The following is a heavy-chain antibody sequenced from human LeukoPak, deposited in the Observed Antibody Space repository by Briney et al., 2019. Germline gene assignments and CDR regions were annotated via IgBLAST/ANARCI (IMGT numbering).Heavy chain of an antibody. V-gene: IGHV4-61*05. J-gene: IGHJ3*02. CDR3: ARRGDYGAFDI. CDR1: GGSNSSSSYY. CDR2: IYYSGST. D-gene: IGHD4-17*01. Sequence: SETLSLTCTVSGGSNSSSSYYWGWIRQPPGKGLEWIGYIYYSGSTNYNPSLKSRVTISVDTSKNQFSLKLSSVTAADTAVYYCARRGDYGAFDIWGQGTMVTVSS.